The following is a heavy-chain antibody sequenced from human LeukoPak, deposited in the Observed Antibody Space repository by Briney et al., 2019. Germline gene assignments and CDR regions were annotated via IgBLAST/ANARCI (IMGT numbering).Heavy chain of an antibody. Sequence: SETLSLTCAVYGGSFSGYYWSWIRQPAGKGLEWIGRIYSSGSTNYNPSLKSRVTMSVDTSKNQFSLKLSSVTAEDTAVYYCARDGISGSYLWGQGTLVTVSS. CDR1: GGSFSGYY. V-gene: IGHV4-4*07. CDR3: ARDGISGSYL. J-gene: IGHJ4*02. CDR2: IYSSGST. D-gene: IGHD1-26*01.